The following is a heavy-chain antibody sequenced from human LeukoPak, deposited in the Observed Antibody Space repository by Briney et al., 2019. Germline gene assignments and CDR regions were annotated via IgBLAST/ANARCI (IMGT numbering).Heavy chain of an antibody. CDR3: ARESIAVAGSFDY. J-gene: IGHJ4*02. D-gene: IGHD6-19*01. CDR2: IIPILGIA. CDR1: GGTFSSYT. V-gene: IGHV1-69*02. Sequence: SVKVSCKASGGTFSSYTISWVRQAPGQGLEWMGRIIPILGIANYAQKFQGRVTITADKSTSTAYMELSSLRSEDTAVHYCARESIAVAGSFDYWGQGTLVTVSS.